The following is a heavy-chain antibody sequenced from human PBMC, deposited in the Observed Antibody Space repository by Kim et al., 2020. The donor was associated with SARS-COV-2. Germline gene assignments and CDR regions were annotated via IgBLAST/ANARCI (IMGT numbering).Heavy chain of an antibody. CDR2: IYYSGDT. D-gene: IGHD1-26*01. V-gene: IGHV4-59*08. CDR3: ARQRSGSYWPVFDY. CDR1: GGSISDYY. J-gene: IGHJ4*02. Sequence: SETLSLTCTVSGGSISDYYWSWIRQPPGKGLEWIGVIYYSGDTASNPSLRSRVTISLDTSKKQIPLKLRPVSAADTAVYYCARQRSGSYWPVFDYWGQGTLVTVSS.